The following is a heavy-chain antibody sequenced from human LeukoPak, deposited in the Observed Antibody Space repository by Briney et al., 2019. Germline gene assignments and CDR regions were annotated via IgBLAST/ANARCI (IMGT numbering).Heavy chain of an antibody. J-gene: IGHJ4*02. CDR1: GGTFSSYA. CDR3: ANHRIKTYYYGSGSYYPFDY. Sequence: ASVKVSCKASGGTFSSYAISWVRQAPGQGLEWMGGIIPIFGTANYAQKLQGRVTITADESKSTAYMELSSLRSEDTAVYYCANHRIKTYYYGSGSYYPFDYWGQGTLVTVSS. V-gene: IGHV1-69*13. CDR2: IIPIFGTA. D-gene: IGHD3-10*01.